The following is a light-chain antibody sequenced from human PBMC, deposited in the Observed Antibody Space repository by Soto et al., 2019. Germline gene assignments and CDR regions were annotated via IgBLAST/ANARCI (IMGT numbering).Light chain of an antibody. V-gene: IGLV2-14*01. CDR2: DVS. CDR1: SSDVGGYNY. J-gene: IGLJ3*02. Sequence: QSALTQPASVSGSPGQSITISCTGTSSDVGGYNYVSWYQQHPGKAPKLMIYDVSNRPSGVSNRFSGSKSGNTASLPISGLQAEDEADYYCSSYTSSSTLWVFGGGTQLTVL. CDR3: SSYTSSSTLWV.